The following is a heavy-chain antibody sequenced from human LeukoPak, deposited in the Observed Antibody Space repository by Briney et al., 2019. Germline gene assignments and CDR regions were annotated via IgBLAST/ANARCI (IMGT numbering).Heavy chain of an antibody. D-gene: IGHD1-14*01. J-gene: IGHJ6*03. CDR3: VRAPDDYYYYYMDV. V-gene: IGHV1-69*13. CDR1: GGTFSSYA. CDR2: IIPIFGTA. Sequence: SVKVSCKASGGTFSSYAISWVRQAPGQGLEWMGGIIPIFGTANYAQKFQGRVTITADESTSTAYMELSSLRSEDTAVYYGVRAPDDYYYYYMDVWGKGTTVTVSS.